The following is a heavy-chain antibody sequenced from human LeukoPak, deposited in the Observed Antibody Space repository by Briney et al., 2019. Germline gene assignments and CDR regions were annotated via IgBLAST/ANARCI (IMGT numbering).Heavy chain of an antibody. D-gene: IGHD5-18*01. Sequence: GGSLRLSCAASGFTFSNYWMHWVRQAPGKGLVWVSRINSDESTTTYADSAKGRFTISRDNAKNTLYLQMNSLRTEDTAVYYCARDPGTAMGRALDYWGQGTLVTVSS. CDR3: ARDPGTAMGRALDY. CDR2: INSDESTT. V-gene: IGHV3-74*01. J-gene: IGHJ4*02. CDR1: GFTFSNYW.